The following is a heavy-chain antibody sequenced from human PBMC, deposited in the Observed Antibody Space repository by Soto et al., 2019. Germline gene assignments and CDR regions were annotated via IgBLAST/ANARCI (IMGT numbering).Heavy chain of an antibody. Sequence: GGSLRLSCAASGCTFSSYVMHWVRQAPGKGLEWVAVIWYDGSNKYYADSVKGRFTISRDNSKNTLYLQMNSLRAEDTAVYYCARDGPSPSYYDFWSGYGGLDYWGQGTLVTVSS. CDR2: IWYDGSNK. CDR3: ARDGPSPSYYDFWSGYGGLDY. V-gene: IGHV3-33*01. D-gene: IGHD3-3*01. J-gene: IGHJ4*02. CDR1: GCTFSSYV.